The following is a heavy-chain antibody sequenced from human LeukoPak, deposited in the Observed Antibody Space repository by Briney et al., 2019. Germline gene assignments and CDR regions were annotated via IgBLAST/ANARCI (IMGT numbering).Heavy chain of an antibody. J-gene: IGHJ3*02. D-gene: IGHD3-10*01. V-gene: IGHV4-34*01. CDR3: VGFGEYPNAFDI. Sequence: SETLTLTCAVYGGSFSGYYWSWIRQPPGKGLGWIGEINHSGSTSYNPSLKSRVTISVDTSKNQFSLKLSSVTAADTAVYYCVGFGEYPNAFDIWGQGTMVTVSS. CDR1: GGSFSGYY. CDR2: INHSGST.